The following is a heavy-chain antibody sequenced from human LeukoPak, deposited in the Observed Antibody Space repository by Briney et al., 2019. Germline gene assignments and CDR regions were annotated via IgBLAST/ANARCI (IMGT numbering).Heavy chain of an antibody. J-gene: IGHJ4*02. V-gene: IGHV3-23*01. CDR3: AQDIPIEQVPGLGPGY. D-gene: IGHD3-22*01. Sequence: PGGSLRLSSAASGFTFSTYATSGVGPAPPKGMDWGSSISGSGGSTYYADSVKGRFTISRDNSKNTVYLQMNSLRTDDTAVYFCAQDIPIEQVPGLGPGYWGQGTLVTVSS. CDR1: GFTFSTYA. CDR2: ISGSGGST.